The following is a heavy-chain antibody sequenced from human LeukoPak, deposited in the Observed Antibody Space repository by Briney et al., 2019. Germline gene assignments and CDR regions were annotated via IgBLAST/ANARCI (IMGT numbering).Heavy chain of an antibody. Sequence: GGSLRLLCESSGFTFTSYYMIWFRQPPGRGLEGVSSVTYIGGNTYYADSLRERLTISRDAYKNTLFLQMNSLRAEDTAVYYCAKVQCRGCTDGQLQHWGQGTLVTVSS. V-gene: IGHV3-23*01. D-gene: IGHD6-19*01. J-gene: IGHJ1*01. CDR3: AKVQCRGCTDGQLQH. CDR1: GFTFTSYY. CDR2: VTYIGGNT.